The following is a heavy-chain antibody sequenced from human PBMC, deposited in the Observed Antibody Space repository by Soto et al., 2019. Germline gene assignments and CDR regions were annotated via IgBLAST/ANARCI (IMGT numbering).Heavy chain of an antibody. Sequence: EVQLLESGGGLVQPGGSLRLSCAASGFTFNNYAMSWVRQAPGGGLEWVSAISGSGGTTYYAESVKGRFTISKDNSKNTLYLQMNSLRAEDTAVYYCAQFLVGTGGSRGWPWYFHCWGQGGLVTVSS. J-gene: IGHJ4*02. CDR1: GFTFNNYA. V-gene: IGHV3-23*01. CDR2: ISGSGGTT. D-gene: IGHD6-25*01. CDR3: AQFLVGTGGSRGWPWYFHC.